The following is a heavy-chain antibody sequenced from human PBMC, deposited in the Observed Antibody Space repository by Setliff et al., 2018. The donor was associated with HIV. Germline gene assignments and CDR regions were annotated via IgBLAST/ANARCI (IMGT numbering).Heavy chain of an antibody. Sequence: PSETLSLTCTVSGGSISSSGYFWGWIRQPPGKGLEWIGSIYYSGSTYYNPSLKSRVTISVDTSENQFSLKLSSVTAADTAVYYCARRYYDSSGYYYPFDYWGQGTLVTVSS. J-gene: IGHJ4*02. D-gene: IGHD3-22*01. CDR1: GGSISSSGYF. V-gene: IGHV4-39*01. CDR3: ARRYYDSSGYYYPFDY. CDR2: IYYSGST.